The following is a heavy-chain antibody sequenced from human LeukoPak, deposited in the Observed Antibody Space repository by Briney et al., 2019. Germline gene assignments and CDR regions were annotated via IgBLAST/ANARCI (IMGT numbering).Heavy chain of an antibody. D-gene: IGHD3-22*01. Sequence: GASVKVSCKASGGTFSSYAISWVRQAPGQGLEWMGRIIPILGIANYAQKFQGRVTITADKSTNTAYMELSNLRSEDTAVFYCAGFFYDSSGAAFDLWGQGTMVTVSS. V-gene: IGHV1-69*04. J-gene: IGHJ3*01. CDR2: IIPILGIA. CDR1: GGTFSSYA. CDR3: AGFFYDSSGAAFDL.